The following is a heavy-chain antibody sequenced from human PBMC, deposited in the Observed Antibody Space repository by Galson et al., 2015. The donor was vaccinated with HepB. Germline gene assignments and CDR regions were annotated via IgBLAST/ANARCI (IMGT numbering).Heavy chain of an antibody. V-gene: IGHV1-24*01. CDR1: GYTLTKLS. D-gene: IGHD4-17*01. CDR2: FDPEEGET. CDR3: ATIDFDFGDYVFDY. J-gene: IGHJ4*02. Sequence: SVKVSCKVSGYTLTKLSIHWVRQAPGGGLEWMGGFDPEEGETANAQKFQGRLTMTEDTSTDTAYMELSSLRLEDTAVYYCATIDFDFGDYVFDYWGQGTLVTVSS.